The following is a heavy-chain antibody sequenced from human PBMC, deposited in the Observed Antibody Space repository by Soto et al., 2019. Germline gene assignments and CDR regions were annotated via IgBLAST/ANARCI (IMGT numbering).Heavy chain of an antibody. Sequence: ASVKVSCKASGYTFTASYMHWVRQAPGQGLEWMGIIDPSGGSTSYSQKFQGRVTMTRDTSTSTVYMEPNSLRSEDTAVFYCARDSGHYYRSDAFDKWGQGTMVTVSS. CDR1: GYTFTASY. D-gene: IGHD1-26*01. CDR2: IDPSGGST. CDR3: ARDSGHYYRSDAFDK. V-gene: IGHV1-46*01. J-gene: IGHJ3*02.